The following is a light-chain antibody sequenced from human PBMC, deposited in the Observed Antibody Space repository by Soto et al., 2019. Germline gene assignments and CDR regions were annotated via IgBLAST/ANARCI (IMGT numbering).Light chain of an antibody. J-gene: IGKJ5*01. CDR3: QQLNSYPIT. CDR1: QTISY. Sequence: DIQMTQSHSSLSASVGDRITIACRASQTISYLNWYQQRPGRAPKLLIYAASTLQSGVPSRFSGSRSGTEYTLTISSLQPEDFATYYCQQLNSYPITFGQGTRLEIK. CDR2: AAS. V-gene: IGKV1-9*01.